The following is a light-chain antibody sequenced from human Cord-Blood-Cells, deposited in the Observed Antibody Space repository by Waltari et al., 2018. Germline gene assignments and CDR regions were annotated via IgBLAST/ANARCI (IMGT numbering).Light chain of an antibody. Sequence: DIVMTQSPDSLAVSLGERATINCKSSQSVLYSSNNKNYLAWYQQKPGQPPKLLIYWASTRESGVHDRFSGSGSVTDFTLTISSLQAEDVAVYYCQQYYSTRTFGQGTKVEIK. J-gene: IGKJ1*01. V-gene: IGKV4-1*01. CDR3: QQYYSTRT. CDR2: WAS. CDR1: QSVLYSSNNKNY.